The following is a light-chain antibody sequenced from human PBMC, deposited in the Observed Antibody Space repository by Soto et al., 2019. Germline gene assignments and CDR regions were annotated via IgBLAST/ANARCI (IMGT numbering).Light chain of an antibody. CDR2: WAS. CDR1: QSVLYSSNNRNY. J-gene: IGKJ2*01. V-gene: IGKV4-1*01. CDR3: QKYYSVPYT. Sequence: DIVMTQSPDSLAVSLGERATINCTSSQSVLYSSNNRNYLAWYQQKLGHPPKLLIYWASTRKSGVPDRFSGSGSVTDFTLTISSLHAEDVAVYYCQKYYSVPYTFGQGTKLEI.